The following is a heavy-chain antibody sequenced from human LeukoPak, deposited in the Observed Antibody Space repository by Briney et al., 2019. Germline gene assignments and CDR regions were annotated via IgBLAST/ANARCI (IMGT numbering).Heavy chain of an antibody. CDR3: ARPLSSSWYLGGFHP. Sequence: ASVKVSCKASGYTFTGYYMHWVRQAPGQGLEWMGWINPNSGGTNYAQKFQGRVTMTRDTSISTAYMELSRLRSDDTAVYYCARPLSSSWYLGGFHPWGQGTLVTVSS. V-gene: IGHV1-2*02. D-gene: IGHD6-13*01. CDR1: GYTFTGYY. J-gene: IGHJ5*02. CDR2: INPNSGGT.